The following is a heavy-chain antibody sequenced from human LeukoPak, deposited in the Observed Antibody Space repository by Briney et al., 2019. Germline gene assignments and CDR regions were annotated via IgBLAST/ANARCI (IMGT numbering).Heavy chain of an antibody. D-gene: IGHD3-22*01. CDR2: IYYSGST. CDR1: GGSISSYY. J-gene: IGHJ4*02. CDR3: ARQGIGSSGYNQFDY. V-gene: IGHV4-59*08. Sequence: SETLSLTCTVSGGSISSYYWSWIRQPPGKGLEWIGYIYYSGSTNYNPSLKSRVTISVDTSKNQFSLKLSSVTAADTAVYYCARQGIGSSGYNQFDYWGQGTLVTVSS.